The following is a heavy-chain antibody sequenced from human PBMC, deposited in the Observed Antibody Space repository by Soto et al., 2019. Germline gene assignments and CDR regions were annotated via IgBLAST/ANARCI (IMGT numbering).Heavy chain of an antibody. J-gene: IGHJ4*02. Sequence: SETLSLTCTVSGDSISTFYWGWMRQSPGKELEWIGYVYYTGSTNYNPSLKSRVTISVDRSKNQFSLKLTSANAADTAVYYCARGRTVRNYADDSSDYFYFFDYWGQRTQVTVSS. V-gene: IGHV4-59*01. D-gene: IGHD3-22*01. CDR3: ARGRTVRNYADDSSDYFYFFDY. CDR2: VYYTGST. CDR1: GDSISTFY.